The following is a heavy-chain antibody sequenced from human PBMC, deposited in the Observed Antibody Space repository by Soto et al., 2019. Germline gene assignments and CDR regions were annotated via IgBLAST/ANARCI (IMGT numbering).Heavy chain of an antibody. CDR1: GGSISGSSYY. CDR2: ISDSEST. J-gene: IGHJ5*02. V-gene: IGHV4-39*01. Sequence: QLQLQASGPGLVKPSETLSLTCTVSGGSISGSSYYWGWIRQPPGKGLEWIGSISDSESTYYNLSLKSRITMSVDTSKNQFFLQLSSVSAADTAVYYCARQNPLNWFDPWGQGTLVTVSS. CDR3: ARQNPLNWFDP.